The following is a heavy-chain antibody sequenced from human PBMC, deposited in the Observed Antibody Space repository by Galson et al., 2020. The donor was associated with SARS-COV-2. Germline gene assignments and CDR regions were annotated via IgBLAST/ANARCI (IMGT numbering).Heavy chain of an antibody. V-gene: IGHV3-23*01. J-gene: IGHJ6*02. CDR2: ISGSGGST. D-gene: IGHD2-8*01. Sequence: TGGSLRLSCAASGFTFSSYAMSWVRQAPGKGLEWVSAISGSGGSTYYADSVKGRFTISRDNSKNTLYLQMNRLRAEDTAVYYCAIDIVLMVYNGMDVWGQGTTVTVSS. CDR3: AIDIVLMVYNGMDV. CDR1: GFTFSSYA.